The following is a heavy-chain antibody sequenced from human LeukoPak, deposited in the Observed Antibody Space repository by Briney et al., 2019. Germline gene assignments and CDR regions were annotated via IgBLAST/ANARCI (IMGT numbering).Heavy chain of an antibody. CDR1: GFTFSSHS. V-gene: IGHV3-21*01. CDR3: ARVSGYCSSSSCHAYSDN. J-gene: IGHJ4*02. D-gene: IGHD2-2*01. CDR2: ISSTSSYI. Sequence: GGSLRLSCAATGFTFSSHSMNWIRQAPGKGLEWVSSISSTSSYIYHADSVKGRFTISRDNAKNSLYLQMNSLRAEDTAVYYCARVSGYCSSSSCHAYSDNWGQGTLVTVSS.